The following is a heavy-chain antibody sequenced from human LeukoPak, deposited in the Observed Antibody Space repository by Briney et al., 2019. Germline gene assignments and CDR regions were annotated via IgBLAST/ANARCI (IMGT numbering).Heavy chain of an antibody. Sequence: SETLPLTCAIYGGSFSGYYWSWIRQPPGKGLEWIGEINHSGSTNYNPSLKSRVTISVDTSKNQFSLKLSSVTAADTAVYYCAHAGYCSGGSCYPLQGFDPWGQGTLVTVSS. J-gene: IGHJ5*02. CDR3: AHAGYCSGGSCYPLQGFDP. CDR2: INHSGST. D-gene: IGHD2-15*01. CDR1: GGSFSGYY. V-gene: IGHV4-34*01.